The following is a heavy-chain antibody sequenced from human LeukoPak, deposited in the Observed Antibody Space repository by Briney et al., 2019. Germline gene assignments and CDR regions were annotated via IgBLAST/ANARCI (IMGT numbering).Heavy chain of an antibody. J-gene: IGHJ5*02. CDR2: VSYTANT. CDR1: GGSISSRTSY. V-gene: IGHV4-39*01. CDR3: AKRVDGDYGHWFDP. D-gene: IGHD4-17*01. Sequence: PSETLSLTCTVSGGSISSRTSYWAWICQPPGTGLEWIGSVSYTANTYYNPSLMSRVTISVDTSNNQISLKLTSVTAADTAVYYCAKRVDGDYGHWFDPWGQGILVTVSS.